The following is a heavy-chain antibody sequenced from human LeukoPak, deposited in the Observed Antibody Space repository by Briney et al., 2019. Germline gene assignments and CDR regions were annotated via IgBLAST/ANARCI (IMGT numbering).Heavy chain of an antibody. Sequence: SQTLPLSCTVSGGSISSGGYYWSWIRQHPGKGLEWIGYIYYSGSTYYNPSLKSRVTISVDTSKDQFSLKLSSVTAADTAVYYCARSSGVFLFDYWGQGTLVTVSS. CDR3: ARSSGVFLFDY. D-gene: IGHD6-25*01. CDR2: IYYSGST. V-gene: IGHV4-31*03. CDR1: GGSISSGGYY. J-gene: IGHJ4*02.